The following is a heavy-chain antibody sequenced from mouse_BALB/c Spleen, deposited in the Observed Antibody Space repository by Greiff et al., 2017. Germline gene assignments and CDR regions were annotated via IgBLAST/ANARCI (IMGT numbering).Heavy chain of an antibody. J-gene: IGHJ3*01. CDR1: GFTFSSYT. CDR3: ARHRYDVAWFAY. Sequence: KLMESGGGLVQPGGSLKLSCAASGFTFSSYTMSWVRQTPEKRLEWVAYICNGGGSTYYPDTVKGRFTISRDNAKNTLYLQMSSLKSEDTAMYYCARHRYDVAWFAYWGQGTLVTVSA. D-gene: IGHD2-14*01. CDR2: ICNGGGST. V-gene: IGHV5-12-2*01.